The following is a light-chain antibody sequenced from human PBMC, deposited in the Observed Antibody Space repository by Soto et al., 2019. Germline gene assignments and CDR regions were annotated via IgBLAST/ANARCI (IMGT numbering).Light chain of an antibody. CDR3: QQYNNWPFS. J-gene: IGKJ5*01. Sequence: ESVWTQSQATLSLSPGERVTLSCRAGQGVTTNFAWYQQKSGQSPRLLIYDVSIRATGVPARFSGTGSETDFTLTISGLQSEDSAVYFCQQYNNWPFSFGQGTRLEIK. CDR2: DVS. CDR1: QGVTTN. V-gene: IGKV3-15*01.